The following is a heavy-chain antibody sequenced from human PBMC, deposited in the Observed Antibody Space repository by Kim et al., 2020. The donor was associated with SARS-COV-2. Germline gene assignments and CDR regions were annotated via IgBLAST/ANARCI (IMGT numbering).Heavy chain of an antibody. Sequence: SETLSLTCTVSGGSISSSSYYWGWIRQPPGKGLEWIGSIYYSGSTYYNPSLKSRVTISVDTSKNRFSLKLSSVTAADTAVYYCARRSSSWTWYFDYWGQGTLVTVSS. V-gene: IGHV4-39*01. CDR2: IYYSGST. J-gene: IGHJ4*02. D-gene: IGHD6-13*01. CDR3: ARRSSSWTWYFDY. CDR1: GGSISSSSYY.